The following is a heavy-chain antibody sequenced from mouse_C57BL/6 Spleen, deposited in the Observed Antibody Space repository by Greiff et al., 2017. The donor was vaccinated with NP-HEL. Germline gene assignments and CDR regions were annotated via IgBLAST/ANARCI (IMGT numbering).Heavy chain of an antibody. CDR3: ARDYDYPYYAMDY. CDR2: ISSGSSTI. D-gene: IGHD2-4*01. J-gene: IGHJ4*01. V-gene: IGHV5-17*01. Sequence: EVKLMESGGGLVKPGGSLKLSCAASGFTFSDYGMHWVRQAPEKGLEWVAYISSGSSTIYYADTVKGRFTISRDNAKNTLFLQMTSLRSEDTAMYYCARDYDYPYYAMDYWGQGTSVTVSS. CDR1: GFTFSDYG.